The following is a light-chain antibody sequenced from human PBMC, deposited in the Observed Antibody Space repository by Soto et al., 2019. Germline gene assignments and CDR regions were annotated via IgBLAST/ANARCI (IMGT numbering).Light chain of an antibody. Sequence: EIVLTQSPGTLSVSPGERATLSCRASQTFSSNYLAWYQQKPGQAPSLLIYGTSSRATGIPDRFSGSGSGTDFTLTISRLEPEDSAIYYCQQYVSWTFGQGTKVEIK. V-gene: IGKV3-20*01. CDR2: GTS. CDR1: QTFSSNY. J-gene: IGKJ1*01. CDR3: QQYVSWT.